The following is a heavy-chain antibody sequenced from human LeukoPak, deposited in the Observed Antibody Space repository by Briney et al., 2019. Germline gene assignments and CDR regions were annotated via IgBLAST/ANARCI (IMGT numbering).Heavy chain of an antibody. CDR2: IYHSGST. CDR3: ARRLGIMRDPFDY. CDR1: GYSISSGYY. V-gene: IGHV4-38-2*01. D-gene: IGHD7-27*01. Sequence: KPSETLSLTCAVSGYSISSGYYWGWIRQPPGKGLEWIGSIYHSGSTYYNPSLKSRVTISVDTSKNQFSLKLSTVTAADTAVYYCARRLGIMRDPFDYWGEGNLVTVSS. J-gene: IGHJ4*02.